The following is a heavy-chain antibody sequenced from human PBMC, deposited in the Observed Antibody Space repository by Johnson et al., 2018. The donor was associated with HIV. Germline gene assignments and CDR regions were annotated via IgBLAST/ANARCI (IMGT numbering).Heavy chain of an antibody. D-gene: IGHD6-19*01. Sequence: MLLVESGGGVVQPGKSLTLSCVASGLSFSNFGIHWVRQAPGKGLEWVANIKQDGSEKYYVDSLKGRCTISRDNAQKSLFLQMNGLRADDTAVYYCAKDIGSSSGLGNTGFEIWGLGTMVPVSS. CDR2: IKQDGSEK. CDR3: AKDIGSSSGLGNTGFEI. J-gene: IGHJ3*02. CDR1: GLSFSNFG. V-gene: IGHV3-7*03.